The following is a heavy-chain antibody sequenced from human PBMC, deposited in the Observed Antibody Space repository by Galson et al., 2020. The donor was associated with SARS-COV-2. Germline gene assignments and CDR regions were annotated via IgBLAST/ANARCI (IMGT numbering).Heavy chain of an antibody. CDR2: ISSSSSYI. V-gene: IGHV3-21*01. J-gene: IGHJ4*02. Sequence: PGGSLRLSCAASGFTFSSYSMNWVRQAPGKGLEWVSSISSSSSYIYYADSVKGRFTISRDNAKNSLYLQMNSLRAEDTAVYYCARVLKMATSEIFDYWGQGTLVTVSS. CDR1: GFTFSSYS. CDR3: ARVLKMATSEIFDY. D-gene: IGHD5-12*01.